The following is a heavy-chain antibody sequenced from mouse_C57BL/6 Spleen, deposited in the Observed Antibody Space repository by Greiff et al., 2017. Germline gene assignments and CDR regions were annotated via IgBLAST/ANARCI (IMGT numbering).Heavy chain of an antibody. Sequence: QVQLQQSGAELVKPGASVKISCKASGYAFSSYWMNWVKQRPGKGLEWIGQIYPGDGDTNYNGKFKGKATLTADKSSSTAYMQLSSLTSEDSAVYFCAREAPGDYDNARDYWGQGTSVTVSS. CDR3: AREAPGDYDNARDY. V-gene: IGHV1-80*01. J-gene: IGHJ4*01. D-gene: IGHD2-4*01. CDR2: IYPGDGDT. CDR1: GYAFSSYW.